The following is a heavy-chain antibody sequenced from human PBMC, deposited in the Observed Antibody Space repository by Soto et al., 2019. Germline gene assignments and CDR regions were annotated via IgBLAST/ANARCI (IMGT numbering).Heavy chain of an antibody. V-gene: IGHV4-31*03. D-gene: IGHD3-10*01. Sequence: PSETLSLTCTVSGGSISSGGYYWSWIRQHPGKGLEWIGYIYYSGSTYYNPSLKSRVTISVDRSKNQFSLKLSSVTAADTAVYYCARGYPGSYYNIVDWFDPWGQGTLVTVSS. CDR1: GGSISSGGYY. CDR2: IYYSGST. CDR3: ARGYPGSYYNIVDWFDP. J-gene: IGHJ5*02.